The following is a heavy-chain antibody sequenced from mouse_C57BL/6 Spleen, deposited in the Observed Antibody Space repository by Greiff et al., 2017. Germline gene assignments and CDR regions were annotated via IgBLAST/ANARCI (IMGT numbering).Heavy chain of an antibody. D-gene: IGHD2-1*01. CDR2: ILPGNGST. V-gene: IGHV1-9*01. Sequence: QVQLQQSGAELMKPGASVKLSCKATGYTFTGYWIEWVKQRPGHGLEWIGEILPGNGSTNYNEKFKGKATFTADTSSNTAYMQLSSLTTEDSAIYYCARDYGNFLYAMDCWGQGTSVTVSS. J-gene: IGHJ4*01. CDR3: ARDYGNFLYAMDC. CDR1: GYTFTGYW.